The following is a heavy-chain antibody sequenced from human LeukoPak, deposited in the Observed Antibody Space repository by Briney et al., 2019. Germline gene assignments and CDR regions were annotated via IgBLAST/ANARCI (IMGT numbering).Heavy chain of an antibody. CDR3: AREKWELLRTSAFDI. Sequence: SETLSLTCTVYSGSISSYYWSWIRQPAGKGLEWIGRISSSGSTSYNSSLESRVAMSVDTSKNQFSLKLNSVTAADTAMYYCAREKWELLRTSAFDIWGQGTMVTVSS. CDR2: ISSSGST. V-gene: IGHV4-4*07. CDR1: SGSISSYY. J-gene: IGHJ3*02. D-gene: IGHD1-26*01.